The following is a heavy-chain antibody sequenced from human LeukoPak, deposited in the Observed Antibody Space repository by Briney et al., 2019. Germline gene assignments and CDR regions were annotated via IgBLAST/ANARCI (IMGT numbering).Heavy chain of an antibody. CDR1: GGSISSDTYY. Sequence: PSETLSLTCTVSGGSISSDTYYWSWIRQPAGKGLEWIGRIYTSGSTNYNPSLKSRVTISIDTSKSQFSLQLNSVTPEDTAVYYCARSGYYYYMNVWGKGTTVTVSS. J-gene: IGHJ6*03. CDR2: IYTSGST. CDR3: ARSGYYYYMNV. V-gene: IGHV4-61*02.